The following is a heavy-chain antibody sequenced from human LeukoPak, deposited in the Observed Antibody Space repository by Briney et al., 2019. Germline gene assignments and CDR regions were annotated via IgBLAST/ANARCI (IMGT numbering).Heavy chain of an antibody. CDR1: GFSFSDYA. Sequence: GGSLRLSCAASGFSFSDYARHWVRQAPGKGLEWLTFIRYDGRNKYYADSLKGRFTISRDDSKNTLYLQMNSLRAEDTAVYYCAKEAFVKSGYYPLDYWGQGTLVTVSS. D-gene: IGHD3-22*01. CDR2: IRYDGRNK. CDR3: AKEAFVKSGYYPLDY. J-gene: IGHJ4*02. V-gene: IGHV3-30*02.